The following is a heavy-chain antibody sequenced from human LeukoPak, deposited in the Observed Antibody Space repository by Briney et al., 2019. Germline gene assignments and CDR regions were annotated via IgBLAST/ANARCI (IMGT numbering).Heavy chain of an antibody. CDR2: IYWNDDK. CDR1: GFALSTSGVG. CDR3: AHSIHYDSSGPFDY. V-gene: IGHV2-5*01. J-gene: IGHJ4*02. Sequence: SGPTLVNPTQALTLTCTFSGFALSTSGVGVGWIRQPPGKALEWPALIYWNDDKRYSPSLKSRLTFTKDTSKNQVVLTMTNMDPVDTATDYCAHSIHYDSSGPFDYWGQGTLVTVSS. D-gene: IGHD3-22*01.